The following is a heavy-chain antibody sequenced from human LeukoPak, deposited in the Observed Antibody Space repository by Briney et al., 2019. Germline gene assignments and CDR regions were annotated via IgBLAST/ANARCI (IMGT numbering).Heavy chain of an antibody. V-gene: IGHV1-8*01. J-gene: IGHJ4*02. D-gene: IGHD1-14*01. CDR1: GYTFTSYD. Sequence: VASVKVSCKASGYTFTSYDINWVRQATGQGLEWMGWMNPNSGNTGYAQKFQGRVTMTRNTSISTAYMELSSLRFEDTAVYYCARGDSHENPTGNAFDYWGQGTLVTVSS. CDR3: ARGDSHENPTGNAFDY. CDR2: MNPNSGNT.